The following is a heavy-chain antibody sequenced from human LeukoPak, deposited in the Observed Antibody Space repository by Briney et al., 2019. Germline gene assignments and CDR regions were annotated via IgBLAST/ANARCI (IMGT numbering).Heavy chain of an antibody. CDR2: INPISGGT. V-gene: IGHV1-2*02. CDR1: GYTFTVYY. CDR3: AREDGSFDY. Sequence: ASVKVSYTASGYTFTVYYIHWARQPPGQGLEWMGWINPISGGTNYAEKFQGRVTTTRDTSINTAYMEVTRLTSDDTAVYYCAREDGSFDYWGQGTLVIVSS. J-gene: IGHJ4*02. D-gene: IGHD5-24*01.